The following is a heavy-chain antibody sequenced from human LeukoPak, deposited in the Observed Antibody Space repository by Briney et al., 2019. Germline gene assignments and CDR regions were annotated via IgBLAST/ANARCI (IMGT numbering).Heavy chain of an antibody. CDR3: ARDHLPAGAPGYYMDV. CDR2: IYNSGIT. V-gene: IGHV4-59*02. D-gene: IGHD4/OR15-4a*01. J-gene: IGHJ6*03. CDR1: GGSVSSHF. Sequence: KPSGTLSLTCTVSGGSVSSHFWSWIRQPPGKGLEWIGYIYNSGITNYNPSLKSRVTMSVDTSKNQFSLMLRSVTAADTAVYYCARDHLPAGAPGYYMDVWGKGTTVTVSS.